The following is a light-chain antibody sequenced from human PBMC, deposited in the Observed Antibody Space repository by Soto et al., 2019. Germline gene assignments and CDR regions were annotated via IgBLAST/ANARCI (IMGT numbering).Light chain of an antibody. CDR2: NAS. J-gene: IGKJ1*01. Sequence: EIVLTQSPDTLSLSPGERATLSCRASKSVSKSVVWYQQKPGQAPRLLIYNASNRATGIPVRFSGSGSGTDFTLTISSLAPEDFAVYYFQQRHNWPRKFGQGTRVEI. CDR1: KSVSKS. CDR3: QQRHNWPRK. V-gene: IGKV3-11*01.